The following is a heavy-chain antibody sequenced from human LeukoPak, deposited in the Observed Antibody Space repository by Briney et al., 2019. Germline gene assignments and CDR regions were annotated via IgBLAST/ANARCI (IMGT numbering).Heavy chain of an antibody. V-gene: IGHV1-69*06. CDR3: TGLGPYYYYMDV. Sequence: GASVKVSCKASGYTFTSYGISWVRQAPGQGLEWMGGIIPILGTANYPQKFQGRVTITADKSSSTAYMELSSLRSEDTAVYYCTGLGPYYYYMDVWGKGTTVTVSS. CDR1: GYTFTSYG. CDR2: IIPILGTA. J-gene: IGHJ6*03.